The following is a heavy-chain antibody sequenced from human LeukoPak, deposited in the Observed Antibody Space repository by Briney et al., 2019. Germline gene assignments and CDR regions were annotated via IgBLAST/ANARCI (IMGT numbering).Heavy chain of an antibody. CDR3: ARDHLATTVTDRPGRN. J-gene: IGHJ4*02. CDR1: GYTFTSYG. Sequence: GASVKVSCKASGYTFTSYGISWVRQAPGQGPERMGWISAYSTYNGNTNYAQKFQGRVTITTDTSTSTAYMELRSLRSDDTAVYYCARDHLATTVTDRPGRNWGQGTLVTVSS. V-gene: IGHV1-18*01. D-gene: IGHD4-17*01. CDR2: ISAYSTYNGNT.